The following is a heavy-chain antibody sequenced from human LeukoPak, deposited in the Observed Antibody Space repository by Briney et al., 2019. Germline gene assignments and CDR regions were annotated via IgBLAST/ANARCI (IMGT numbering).Heavy chain of an antibody. D-gene: IGHD1-26*01. J-gene: IGHJ4*02. CDR2: TSYDGSNK. Sequence: GGSLRLSCAASGFTFSTYGMHWVRQAPGKGLEWVAGTSYDGSNKIYADSVKGRITISRDNSKNTLYLQMNSLRAEDTAVYYCAKPTGTYSGSCFDYWGQGTLVSVSS. CDR1: GFTFSTYG. CDR3: AKPTGTYSGSCFDY. V-gene: IGHV3-30*18.